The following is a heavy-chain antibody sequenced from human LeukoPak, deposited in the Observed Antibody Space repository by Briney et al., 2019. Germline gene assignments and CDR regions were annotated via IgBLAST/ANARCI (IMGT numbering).Heavy chain of an antibody. Sequence: GGSLRVSCAASGFTFSDYYMSWIRQAPGKGLEWVSYISSSGSFIYYADSVKGRFTISRDNAKNSLYLHMNSLRAEDTALYYCAREPYYDSSGYSPDYWGQGTLVTVSS. J-gene: IGHJ4*02. D-gene: IGHD3-22*01. CDR1: GFTFSDYY. CDR2: ISSSGSFI. CDR3: AREPYYDSSGYSPDY. V-gene: IGHV3-11*04.